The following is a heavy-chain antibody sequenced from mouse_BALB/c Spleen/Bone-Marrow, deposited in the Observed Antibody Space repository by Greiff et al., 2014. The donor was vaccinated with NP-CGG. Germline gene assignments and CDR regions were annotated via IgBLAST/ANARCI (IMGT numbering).Heavy chain of an antibody. CDR1: GYTFTDYA. D-gene: IGHD2-5*01. CDR3: ARGYSNNYAMDY. CDR2: INTYFGDI. J-gene: IGHJ4*01. Sequence: QVHVKQSGAELVRPGVSVKISCKGSGYTFTDYAMHWVKQSHAESLEWIGVINTYFGDISYNQKFKGKATIAVDKTSRTVYMELARLTAEGSAIYYCARGYSNNYAMDYWGQGTSVTVSS. V-gene: IGHV1S137*01.